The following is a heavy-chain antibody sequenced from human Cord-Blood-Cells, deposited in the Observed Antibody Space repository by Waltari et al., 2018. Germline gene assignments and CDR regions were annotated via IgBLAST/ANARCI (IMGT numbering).Heavy chain of an antibody. D-gene: IGHD6-6*01. J-gene: IGHJ3*02. Sequence: QVQLVASGGGVVPPGRSLRLSCAASGFTFSSYAMHWVRQAPGKGLEWVAVISYEGSNKYYADAVKGRFTISRDNSKNTLYLQMNSLRAEDTAVYYCARADAKDEYSSFVGAFDIWGQGTMVTVSS. CDR3: ARADAKDEYSSFVGAFDI. CDR1: GFTFSSYA. V-gene: IGHV3-30-3*01. CDR2: ISYEGSNK.